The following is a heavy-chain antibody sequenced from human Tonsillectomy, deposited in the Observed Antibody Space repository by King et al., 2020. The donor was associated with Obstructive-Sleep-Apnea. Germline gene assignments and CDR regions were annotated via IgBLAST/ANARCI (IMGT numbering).Heavy chain of an antibody. CDR1: GGSFSGYY. V-gene: IGHV4-34*01. CDR2: INHSGST. Sequence: VQLPQWGAGLLKPSETLSLTCAVYGGSFSGYYWSWIRQPPGKGLEWIGEINHSGSTNYNPSLKSRVTISVDTSKNQFSLKLSSVTAADTAVYYCARPRRPGLWKYQLPPPGAFDIWGQGTMVTVSS. J-gene: IGHJ3*02. D-gene: IGHD2-2*01. CDR3: ARPRRPGLWKYQLPPPGAFDI.